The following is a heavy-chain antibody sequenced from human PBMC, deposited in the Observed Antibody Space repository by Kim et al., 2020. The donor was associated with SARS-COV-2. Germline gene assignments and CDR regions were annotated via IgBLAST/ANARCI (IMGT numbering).Heavy chain of an antibody. V-gene: IGHV3-30-3*01. D-gene: IGHD5-12*01. CDR3: ARGGPSPFWYFDL. Sequence: GGSLRLSCAASGFTFSSYAMHWVRQAPGKGLEWVAVISYDGSNKYYADSVKGRFTISRDNSKNTLYLQMNSLRAEDTAVYYCARGGPSPFWYFDLWGRGTLVTVSS. J-gene: IGHJ2*01. CDR1: GFTFSSYA. CDR2: ISYDGSNK.